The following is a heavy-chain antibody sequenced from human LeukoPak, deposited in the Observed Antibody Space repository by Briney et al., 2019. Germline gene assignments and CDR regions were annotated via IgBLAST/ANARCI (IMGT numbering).Heavy chain of an antibody. Sequence: GGSLRLSCAASVFTFSSYAMSWVRQAPGKGLEWVSAISGSGGSTYYADSVKGRFTISRDNSKNTLYLQMNSLRAEDTAVYYSARVKVSHFDYWGQGTLVTVSS. V-gene: IGHV3-23*01. CDR1: VFTFSSYA. CDR3: ARVKVSHFDY. D-gene: IGHD2-8*01. J-gene: IGHJ4*02. CDR2: ISGSGGST.